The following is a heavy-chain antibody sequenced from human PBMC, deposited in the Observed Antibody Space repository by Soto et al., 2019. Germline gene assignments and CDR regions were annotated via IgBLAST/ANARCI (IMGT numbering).Heavy chain of an antibody. J-gene: IGHJ6*01. Sequence: LTGSVVIWLILENGQGLEWMGWISAYNGNTNYAQKLQGRVTMTTDTSTSTAYMELRSLRSDDTAVYFCARGTGSSSSNPLGGWGQGTTVTVYS. D-gene: IGHD6-13*01. V-gene: IGHV1-18*01. CDR3: ARGTGSSSSNPLGG. CDR2: ISAYNGNT. CDR1: LTGSV.